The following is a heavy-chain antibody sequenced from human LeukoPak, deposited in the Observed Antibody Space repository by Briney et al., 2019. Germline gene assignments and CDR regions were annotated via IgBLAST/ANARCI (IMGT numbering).Heavy chain of an antibody. J-gene: IGHJ2*01. D-gene: IGHD5-12*01. Sequence: QTGGSLRLSCAASGFTFSSYAMSWVRQAPGKGLEWVSAISGSGGSTYYADSVKGRFTISRDNSKNTLYLQMNSLRAEDTAVYYCAKIATIWWLPPTAPWYFDLWGRGTLVTVSS. CDR1: GFTFSSYA. V-gene: IGHV3-23*01. CDR3: AKIATIWWLPPTAPWYFDL. CDR2: ISGSGGST.